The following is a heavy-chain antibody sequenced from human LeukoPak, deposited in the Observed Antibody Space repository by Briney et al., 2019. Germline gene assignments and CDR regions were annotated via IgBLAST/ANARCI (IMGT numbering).Heavy chain of an antibody. Sequence: ASVKVSCKASGGTFSSYAISWVRQAPGQGLEWMGGIIPIFGTANYAQKFQGRVTITTDESTSTAYRELSSLRSEDTAVYYCARDRAVPAAIGVLAHIDAFDIWGQGTMVTVSS. CDR3: ARDRAVPAAIGVLAHIDAFDI. D-gene: IGHD2-2*02. CDR2: IIPIFGTA. J-gene: IGHJ3*02. V-gene: IGHV1-69*05. CDR1: GGTFSSYA.